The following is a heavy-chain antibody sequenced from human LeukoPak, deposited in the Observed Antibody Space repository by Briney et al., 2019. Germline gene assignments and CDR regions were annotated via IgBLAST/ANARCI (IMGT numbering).Heavy chain of an antibody. V-gene: IGHV1-2*02. D-gene: IGHD2-15*01. CDR1: GYTFTGYY. CDR3: ARVLEAGYCSGGSCYPVMVY. CDR2: INPNSGGT. Sequence: APVKVSCKASGYTFTGYYMHWVRQAPGQGLEWMGWINPNSGGTNYAQKFQGRVTMTRDTSISTAYMELSRLRSDDTAVYYCARVLEAGYCSGGSCYPVMVYWGQGTLVTVSS. J-gene: IGHJ4*02.